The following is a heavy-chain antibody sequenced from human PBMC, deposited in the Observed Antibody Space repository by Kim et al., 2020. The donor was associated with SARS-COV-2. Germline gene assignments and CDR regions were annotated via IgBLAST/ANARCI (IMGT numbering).Heavy chain of an antibody. V-gene: IGHV4-59*13. Sequence: SETLSLTCTVSGGSISSYYWSWIRQPPGKGLEWIGYIYYSGSTNYNPSLKSRVTISVDTSKNQFSLKLSSVTAADTAVYYCARGGWGTVTPNYFDYWGQGTLVTVSS. CDR2: IYYSGST. D-gene: IGHD4-17*01. CDR1: GGSISSYY. J-gene: IGHJ4*02. CDR3: ARGGWGTVTPNYFDY.